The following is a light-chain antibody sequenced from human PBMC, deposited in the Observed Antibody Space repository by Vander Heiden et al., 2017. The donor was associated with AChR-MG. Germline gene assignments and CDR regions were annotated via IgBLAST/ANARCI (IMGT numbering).Light chain of an antibody. Sequence: DIKMTQSPSSLSASVGDRVTITCRASQSISSYLNWYQQKPGKAPKLLIYAASSLQSGVPSRFSGSGSVTDFTLTISSLQPEDFATYYCQQSYSTLPFTFGPGTKVDIK. V-gene: IGKV1-39*01. CDR3: QQSYSTLPFT. CDR2: AAS. CDR1: QSISSY. J-gene: IGKJ3*01.